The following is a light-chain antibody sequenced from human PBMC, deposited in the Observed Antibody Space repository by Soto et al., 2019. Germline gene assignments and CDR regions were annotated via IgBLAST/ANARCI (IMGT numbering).Light chain of an antibody. J-gene: IGKJ4*01. Sequence: EIVLTQSPGTLSLSPGERVTLSCRASQSVRSSYLAWYQQKPGQAPRLLIYGASSRATGIPDRFSGSGSGTDFTLTINRLEPEDFAVYYCQQFGSSPLTFGGGTKVDIK. CDR3: QQFGSSPLT. V-gene: IGKV3-20*01. CDR2: GAS. CDR1: QSVRSSY.